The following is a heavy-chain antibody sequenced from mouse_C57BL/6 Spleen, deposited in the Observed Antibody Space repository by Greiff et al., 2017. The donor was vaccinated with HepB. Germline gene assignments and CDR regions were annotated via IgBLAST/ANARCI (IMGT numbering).Heavy chain of an antibody. CDR2: INPGSGGT. V-gene: IGHV1-54*01. CDR1: GYAFTNYL. Sequence: QVHLKQSGAELVRPGTSVKVSCKASGYAFTNYLIEWVKQRPGQGLEWIGVINPGSGGTNYNEKFKGKATLTADKSSSTAYMQLSSLTTEDSAVYVCAREKTTGRYALDYWGQGTSVTVSS. D-gene: IGHD1-1*01. CDR3: AREKTTGRYALDY. J-gene: IGHJ4*01.